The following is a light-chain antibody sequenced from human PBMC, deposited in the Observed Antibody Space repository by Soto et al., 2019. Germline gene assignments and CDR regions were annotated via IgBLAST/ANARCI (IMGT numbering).Light chain of an antibody. J-gene: IGLJ1*01. CDR2: XXX. CDR3: QAWDSSTGGV. Sequence: SYELTQPPSVSVSPGQTASITCSGDKLGDKYACWYQQKPGQSPVLVIXXXXXXXXXXXXXXXXXNSGNTATLTISGTQAXXXXXXYCQAWDSSTGGVFGTGTKLTVL. V-gene: IGLV3-1*01. CDR1: KLGDKY.